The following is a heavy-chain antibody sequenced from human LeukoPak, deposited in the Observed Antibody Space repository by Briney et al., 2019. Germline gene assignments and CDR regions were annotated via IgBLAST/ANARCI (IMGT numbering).Heavy chain of an antibody. CDR1: GYLFTSYW. Sequence: KSGESLQISCQDSGYLFTSYWIAWVRQRPGKGLEWMGIIYPGDSDTRYSPSFQGRVTISADKSINTAYLLWSSLQASDTATYYCARQDASGTYDAFDVWGQGTVVTV. CDR2: IYPGDSDT. D-gene: IGHD3-10*01. V-gene: IGHV5-51*01. CDR3: ARQDASGTYDAFDV. J-gene: IGHJ3*01.